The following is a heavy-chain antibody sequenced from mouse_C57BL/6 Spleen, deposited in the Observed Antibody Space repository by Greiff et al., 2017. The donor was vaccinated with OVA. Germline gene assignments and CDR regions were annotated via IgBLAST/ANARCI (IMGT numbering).Heavy chain of an antibody. CDR3: ARGPTGRYFDY. J-gene: IGHJ2*01. D-gene: IGHD4-1*02. CDR1: GYAFSSSW. V-gene: IGHV1-55*01. CDR2: IYPGSGST. Sequence: QVQLQQSGPELVKPGASVKISCKASGYAFSSSWITWVKQRPGQGLEWIGDIYPGSGSTNYNEKFKSKATLTVDTSSSTAYMQLSSLTSEDSAVYYCARGPTGRYFDYWGQGTTLTVSS.